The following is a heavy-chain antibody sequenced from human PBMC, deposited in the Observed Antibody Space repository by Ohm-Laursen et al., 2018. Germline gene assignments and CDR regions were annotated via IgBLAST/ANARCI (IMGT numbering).Heavy chain of an antibody. J-gene: IGHJ3*02. Sequence: LRLSCTASGFTFDDYAMHWVRQAPGKGLEWVSGISWNSGSIGYADSVKGRFTISRDNAKNTLYLQMNSLRAEDTAVYYCARDPADFWSGKRGAFDIWGQGTMVTVSS. CDR1: GFTFDDYA. D-gene: IGHD3-3*01. CDR3: ARDPADFWSGKRGAFDI. V-gene: IGHV3-9*01. CDR2: ISWNSGSI.